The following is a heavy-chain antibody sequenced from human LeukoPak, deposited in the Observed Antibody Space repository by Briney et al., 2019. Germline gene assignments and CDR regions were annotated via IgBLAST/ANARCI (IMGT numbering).Heavy chain of an antibody. Sequence: ASVKVPCKASGYTFTGYYMHWVRQAPGQGLEWMGWINPNSGGTNYAQKFQGWVTMTRDTSISTAYMELSRLRSGDTAVYYCARSSRVAGSYNWFDPWGQGTLVTVSS. J-gene: IGHJ5*02. D-gene: IGHD6-19*01. CDR2: INPNSGGT. CDR3: ARSSRVAGSYNWFDP. CDR1: GYTFTGYY. V-gene: IGHV1-2*04.